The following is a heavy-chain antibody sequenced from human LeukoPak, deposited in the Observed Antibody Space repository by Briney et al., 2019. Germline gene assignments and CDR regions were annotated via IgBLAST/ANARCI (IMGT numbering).Heavy chain of an antibody. Sequence: GRSLRLSCTTSGFTFGDYGMSWFRQAPGTGLEWVSFIRSYIYSGATDYAASVRGRFVISRHDSESIAYLQMNSLRTEDTGVYYCARNRHLQCSGVHCPCDSRGQGTLVTVSS. CDR3: ARNRHLQCSGVHCPCDS. J-gene: IGHJ4*02. V-gene: IGHV3-49*03. CDR2: IRSYIYSGAT. CDR1: GFTFGDYG. D-gene: IGHD2-15*01.